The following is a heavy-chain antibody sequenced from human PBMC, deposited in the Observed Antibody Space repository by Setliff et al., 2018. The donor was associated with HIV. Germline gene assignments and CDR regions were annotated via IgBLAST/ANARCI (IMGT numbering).Heavy chain of an antibody. V-gene: IGHV1-2*06. CDR1: GYTFTGYY. J-gene: IGHJ2*01. Sequence: GASVKVSCKASGYTFTGYYMHWVRQAPGQGLEWMGRINPNSGGANYAQKFQGRVTMTRDTSISTAYMELSRLRSEDTAVYYCARDGSKADYGDYQGYWYFDLWGRGTLVTVSS. D-gene: IGHD4-17*01. CDR3: ARDGSKADYGDYQGYWYFDL. CDR2: INPNSGGA.